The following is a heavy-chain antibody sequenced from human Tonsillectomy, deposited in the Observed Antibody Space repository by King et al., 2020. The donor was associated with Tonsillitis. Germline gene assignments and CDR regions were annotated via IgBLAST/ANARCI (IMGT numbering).Heavy chain of an antibody. Sequence: VQLQQWGAGLLKPSETLSLTCAVYGGSFSGYYWSWIRQPPGKGLEWIGEINHSGSTNYNPSLKSRVTISVDTSKNQFSLKLSSVTAADTAVYYCAPRGGNHRGPSGWYRTRDAFDIWGQGTMVTVSS. V-gene: IGHV4-34*01. CDR2: INHSGST. D-gene: IGHD6-19*01. J-gene: IGHJ3*02. CDR1: GGSFSGYY. CDR3: APRGGNHRGPSGWYRTRDAFDI.